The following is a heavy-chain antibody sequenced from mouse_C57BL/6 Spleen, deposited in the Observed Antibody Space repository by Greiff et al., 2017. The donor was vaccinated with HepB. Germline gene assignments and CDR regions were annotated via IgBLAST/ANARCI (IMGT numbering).Heavy chain of an antibody. CDR1: GYTFTSYW. D-gene: IGHD2-13*01. CDR3: ARGDSFAY. Sequence: VKLQQPGAELVRPGTSVKLSCKASGYTFTSYWMHWVKQRPGQGLEWIGVIDPSDSYTNYNQKFKGKATLTVDTSSSTAYMQLSSLTSEDSAVYYCARGDSFAYWGQGTLVTVSA. V-gene: IGHV1-59*01. J-gene: IGHJ3*01. CDR2: IDPSDSYT.